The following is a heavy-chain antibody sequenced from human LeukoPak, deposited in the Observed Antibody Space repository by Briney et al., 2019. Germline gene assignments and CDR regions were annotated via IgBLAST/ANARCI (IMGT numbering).Heavy chain of an antibody. CDR1: GFTFSRYW. CDR2: IKQGGSEK. Sequence: GGPLRLSCAASGFTFSRYWMSWVRQAPGKGLEWVANIKQGGSEKYYVDSVKGRFTISRDNAKNSLYLQMKSVRGADTAVYHCARDKDSWDYGHFYDKWGQGTLVTVSS. J-gene: IGHJ4*02. D-gene: IGHD4-17*01. V-gene: IGHV3-7*01. CDR3: ARDKDSWDYGHFYDK.